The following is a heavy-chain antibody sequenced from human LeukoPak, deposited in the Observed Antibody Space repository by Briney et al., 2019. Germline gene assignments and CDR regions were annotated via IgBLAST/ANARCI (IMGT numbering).Heavy chain of an antibody. V-gene: IGHV1-24*01. J-gene: IGHJ4*02. CDR2: FDPEDGET. CDR1: GYTLTELS. Sequence: GASVKVSCKVSGYTLTELSMHWVRQAPGKGLEWMGGFDPEDGETIYAQKFQGRVTMTEDTSTDPAYMELSSLRSEDTAVYYCVSSSSWYFDYWGQGTLVTVSS. D-gene: IGHD6-6*01. CDR3: VSSSSWYFDY.